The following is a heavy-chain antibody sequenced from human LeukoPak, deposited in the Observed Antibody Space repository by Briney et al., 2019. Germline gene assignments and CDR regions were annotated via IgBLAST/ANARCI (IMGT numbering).Heavy chain of an antibody. Sequence: GRSLRLSCAASGFTFSSYGMHWVRQAPGKGLEWVAVISYDGSNKYYADSVKGRFTISRDNSKNTLYLQMNSLRAEDTAVYYCAKEAVPAATYDAFDIWGQGTMVTVSS. CDR1: GFTFSSYG. D-gene: IGHD2-2*01. V-gene: IGHV3-30*18. CDR3: AKEAVPAATYDAFDI. CDR2: ISYDGSNK. J-gene: IGHJ3*02.